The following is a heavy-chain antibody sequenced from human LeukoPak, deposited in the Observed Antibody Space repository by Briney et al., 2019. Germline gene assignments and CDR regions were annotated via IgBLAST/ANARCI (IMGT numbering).Heavy chain of an antibody. J-gene: IGHJ5*02. D-gene: IGHD2-15*01. V-gene: IGHV1-69*13. CDR2: IIPIFGTA. CDR1: GGTFSSYA. Sequence: SVKVSCKASGGTFSSYAISWVRQAPGQGLEWMGGIIPIFGTANYAQKFQGRVTITADESTSTAYMELSSLRSEDTAVYYCARGSYCSGGSCYGDWFDPWGQGTLVTVSS. CDR3: ARGSYCSGGSCYGDWFDP.